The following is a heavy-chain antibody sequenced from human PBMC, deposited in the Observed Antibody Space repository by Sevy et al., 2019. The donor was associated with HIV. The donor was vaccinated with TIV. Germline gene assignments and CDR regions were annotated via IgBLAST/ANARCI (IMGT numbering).Heavy chain of an antibody. Sequence: GESLKISCEGSGYSFTTYWIGWVRQMPGKGLEWMGVIYPDDSDTRYDPSFPGQVTLSADKSITTAYLEWSSLKASDTTIYYCARLEQRHCNGAHCYPFDYWGQGTLVTVSS. V-gene: IGHV5-51*01. D-gene: IGHD2-21*01. CDR2: IYPDDSDT. CDR1: GYSFTTYW. J-gene: IGHJ4*02. CDR3: ARLEQRHCNGAHCYPFDY.